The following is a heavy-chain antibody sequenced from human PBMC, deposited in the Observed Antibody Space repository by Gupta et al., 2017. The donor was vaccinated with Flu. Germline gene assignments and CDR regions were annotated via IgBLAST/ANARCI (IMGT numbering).Heavy chain of an antibody. CDR3: ASTYTGYDINPFDF. J-gene: IGHJ4*02. Sequence: QVHLVQSGAEVKKPGASVKVSCKVFGYPLSELCMHWVRQAPGKGLEWMGGFDPKNGETLYAQKFQGRITMTEDTSTDTAYMELSSLTSDDRAVYYCASTYTGYDINPFDFWGQGTLVIVSS. D-gene: IGHD5-12*01. V-gene: IGHV1-24*01. CDR2: FDPKNGET. CDR1: GYPLSELC.